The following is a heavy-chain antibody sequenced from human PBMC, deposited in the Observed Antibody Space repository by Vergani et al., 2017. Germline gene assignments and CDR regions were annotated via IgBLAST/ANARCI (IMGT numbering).Heavy chain of an antibody. CDR3: PTNHLGIGFDS. Sequence: QVQLQESGPGLVKPSQTLSLTCAVSGGSISSGRYYWSWIRQPAGKGLEWIGRIYTSGGTNYNPSLKSRVTISVDTSKNQFSLRLSSVTAADTAVYYCPTNHLGIGFDSWGQGTLVTVSS. CDR1: GGSISSGRYY. CDR2: IYTSGGT. V-gene: IGHV4-61*02. D-gene: IGHD1-14*01. J-gene: IGHJ4*02.